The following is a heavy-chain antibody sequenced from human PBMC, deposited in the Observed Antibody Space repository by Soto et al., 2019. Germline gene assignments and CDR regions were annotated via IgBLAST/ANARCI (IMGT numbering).Heavy chain of an antibody. CDR3: ARAGIAVAGNNQGGWFDP. V-gene: IGHV3-73*01. CDR1: GFTFSDSA. D-gene: IGHD6-19*01. CDR2: IRSKANSYAT. Sequence: PGGSLRLSCAASGFTFSDSAMHWVRQASGKGREWVGRIRSKANSYATAYAASVKGRFIISRDDSKNTAYLQMSSLKASDTAMYYCARAGIAVAGNNQGGWFDPWGQGTLVTVSS. J-gene: IGHJ5*02.